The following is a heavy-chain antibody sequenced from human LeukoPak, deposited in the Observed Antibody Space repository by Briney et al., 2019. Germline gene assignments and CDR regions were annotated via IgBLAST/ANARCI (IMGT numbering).Heavy chain of an antibody. D-gene: IGHD6-13*01. V-gene: IGHV3-11*04. CDR3: AREGPRQLVQGGFDY. CDR1: GFTVSSNY. Sequence: GGSLRLSCAASGFTVSSNYMSWVRQAPGKGLEWVSYISSSGSTIYYADSVKGRFTISRDDAKNSLYLQMNSLRAEDTAVYYCAREGPRQLVQGGFDYWGQGTLVTVSS. CDR2: ISSSGSTI. J-gene: IGHJ4*02.